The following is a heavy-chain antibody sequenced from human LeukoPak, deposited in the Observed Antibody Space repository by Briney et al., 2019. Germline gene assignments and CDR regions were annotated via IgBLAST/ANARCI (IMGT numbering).Heavy chain of an antibody. CDR3: ARGDYGDYVPRVMDV. D-gene: IGHD4-17*01. Sequence: PGGSLRLSCAASGFTVSSNYVSWVRQAPGKGLEWVSVIYSGGSTYYADSVKGRFTISRDDSKNTLYLQMNSLRAEDTAVYYCARGDYGDYVPRVMDVWGQGTTVTVSS. J-gene: IGHJ6*02. V-gene: IGHV3-66*01. CDR1: GFTVSSNY. CDR2: IYSGGST.